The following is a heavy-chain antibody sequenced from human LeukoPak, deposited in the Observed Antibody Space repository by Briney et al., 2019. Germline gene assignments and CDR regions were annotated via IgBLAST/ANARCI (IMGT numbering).Heavy chain of an antibody. J-gene: IGHJ2*01. V-gene: IGHV4-59*01. CDR3: ARIGRHNLLGRYFDL. D-gene: IGHD3-9*01. Sequence: SETLSLTCTVSGDSIRAFHWSWIRQPPGKGLEWIGYIYYIGGANYNPSLRGRVTISIDTSKSQFSLKLNSVTAADTAVYYCARIGRHNLLGRYFDLWGRGTLVTVSS. CDR2: IYYIGGA. CDR1: GDSIRAFH.